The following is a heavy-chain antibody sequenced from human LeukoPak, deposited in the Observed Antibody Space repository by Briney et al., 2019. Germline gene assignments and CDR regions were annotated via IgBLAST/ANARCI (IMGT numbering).Heavy chain of an antibody. CDR2: IHYNGIT. V-gene: IGHV4-59*08. CDR1: GSMYNYY. J-gene: IGHJ4*02. D-gene: IGHD1-26*01. CDR3: ARHISSGGTYAHFDY. Sequence: SETLSLTCTVSGSMYNYYWSWIRQPPGKGLGWIGYIHYNGITNYSPSLKSRVTMSLDTSKNQVSLKLNSVSAADTAVYYCARHISSGGTYAHFDYWGQGTLVTVSS.